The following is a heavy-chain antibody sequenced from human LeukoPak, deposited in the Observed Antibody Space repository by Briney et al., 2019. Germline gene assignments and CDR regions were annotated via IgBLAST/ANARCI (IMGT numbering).Heavy chain of an antibody. CDR2: ISYDGSYK. CDR1: GFTFSNFA. D-gene: IGHD4-17*01. V-gene: IGHV3-30*04. Sequence: PGGSLRLSCAASGFTFSNFAMHWVRQAPGKGLEWVSVISYDGSYKYYADSVKGRFTISRDNSKDTLYLQMSSLRAEDTAVYYCAKRGGKTTDYYYYMDVWGKGTTVTVSS. J-gene: IGHJ6*03. CDR3: AKRGGKTTDYYYYMDV.